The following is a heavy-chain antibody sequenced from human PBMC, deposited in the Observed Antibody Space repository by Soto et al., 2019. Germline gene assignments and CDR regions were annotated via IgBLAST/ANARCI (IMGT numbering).Heavy chain of an antibody. CDR3: AKGTGYSGYDYAFDI. CDR2: ISWNSGSI. J-gene: IGHJ3*02. CDR1: GFTFDDYA. Sequence: PGGSLRLSCAASGFTFDDYAMHWVRQAPGKGLEWVSGISWNSGSIGYADSVKGRFTISRDNAKNSLYLQMNSLRAEDTALYYCAKGTGYSGYDYAFDIWGQGTMVTVSS. D-gene: IGHD5-12*01. V-gene: IGHV3-9*01.